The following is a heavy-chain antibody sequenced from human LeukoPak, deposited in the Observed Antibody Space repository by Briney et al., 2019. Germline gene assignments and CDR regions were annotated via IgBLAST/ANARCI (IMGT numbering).Heavy chain of an antibody. CDR2: INPNSGGT. D-gene: IGHD6-19*01. J-gene: IGHJ5*02. CDR3: ARDLAGHNWFDT. CDR1: GYTFTGYY. V-gene: IGHV1-2*06. Sequence: ASVKVSCKASGYTFTGYYMHWVRQAPGQGLEWMGRINPNSGGTNYAQKLQGRVTMTTDTSTSTAYMELRSLRSDDTAVYYCARDLAGHNWFDTWGQGTLVTVSS.